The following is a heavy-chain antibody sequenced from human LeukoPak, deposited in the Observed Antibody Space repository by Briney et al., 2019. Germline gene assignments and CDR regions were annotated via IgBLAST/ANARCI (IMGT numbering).Heavy chain of an antibody. CDR3: ARVRHAYCGGDCYSWFDP. Sequence: SETLSLTCTVSGGSISSSSYYWGWIRQPPGKGLEWIGSIYYSGSTYYNPSLKSRVTISVDTSKNQFSLKLSSVTAADTAVYYCARVRHAYCGGDCYSWFDPWGQGTLVTVSS. CDR1: GGSISSSSYY. V-gene: IGHV4-39*07. D-gene: IGHD2-21*02. CDR2: IYYSGST. J-gene: IGHJ5*02.